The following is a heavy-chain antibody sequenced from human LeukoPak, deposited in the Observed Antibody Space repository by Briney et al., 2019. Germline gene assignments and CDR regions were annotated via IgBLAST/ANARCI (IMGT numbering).Heavy chain of an antibody. Sequence: GASVKVSCKASGYTFTSYGISWVRQAPGQGLEWMGWISTFNANTNYAQRLQGRVTMTTDTSTSTAYMELRSLRSDDTAVYYCARGGGYCSTTSCYTGLIRGWSDSWGQGTLVTVSS. CDR1: GYTFTSYG. J-gene: IGHJ5*01. CDR2: ISTFNANT. CDR3: ARGGGYCSTTSCYTGLIRGWSDS. V-gene: IGHV1-18*01. D-gene: IGHD2-2*02.